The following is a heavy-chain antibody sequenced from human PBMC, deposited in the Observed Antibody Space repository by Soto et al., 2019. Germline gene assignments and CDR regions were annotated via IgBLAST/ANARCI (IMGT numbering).Heavy chain of an antibody. Sequence: QVQLVQSGAEVKKPGSSVKVSCKASGGTFSSYAISWVRQAPGQGLEWMGGIIPIFGTANYAQKFQGRVTITEDESTSTADMEPSSLRSEETAVNYYESEMCCWYRKRRSSWFAPWGQGTLVTVSS. CDR1: GGTFSSYA. CDR2: IIPIFGTA. J-gene: IGHJ5*02. D-gene: IGHD6-13*01. CDR3: ESEMCCWYRKRRSSWFAP. V-gene: IGHV1-69*12.